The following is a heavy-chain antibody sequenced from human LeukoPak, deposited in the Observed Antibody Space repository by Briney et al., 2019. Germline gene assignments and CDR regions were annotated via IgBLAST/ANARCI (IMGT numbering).Heavy chain of an antibody. CDR1: GYTFTGYY. V-gene: IGHV1-2*02. CDR3: ARDRDGAQGGY. CDR2: INPNSGGT. J-gene: IGHJ4*02. D-gene: IGHD4-17*01. Sequence: ASVKVSCKASGYTFTGYYMHWVRQAPGQGLEWMGWINPNSGGTNYAQKFLGRVTMTRDTSISTAYMELSRLGSDDTAVYFCARDRDGAQGGYWGQGTLVTVSS.